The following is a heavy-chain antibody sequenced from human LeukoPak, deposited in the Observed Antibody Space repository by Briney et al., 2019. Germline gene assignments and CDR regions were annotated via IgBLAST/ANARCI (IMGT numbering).Heavy chain of an antibody. Sequence: PGGSLRLSCTASGFTFGDYAMSWVRQAPGKGLEWVGFIRSKAYGGTTEYAASVKGRFTISRDDSKSIAYLQMNSLKTEDTAVYYCTHSGNRYQLRLSLYFDYRGQGTLVTVSS. D-gene: IGHD2-2*01. CDR3: THSGNRYQLRLSLYFDY. J-gene: IGHJ4*02. CDR2: IRSKAYGGTT. CDR1: GFTFGDYA. V-gene: IGHV3-49*04.